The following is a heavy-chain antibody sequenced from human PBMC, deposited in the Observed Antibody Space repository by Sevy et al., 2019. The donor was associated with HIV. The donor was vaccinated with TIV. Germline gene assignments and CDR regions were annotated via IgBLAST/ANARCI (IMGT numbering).Heavy chain of an antibody. CDR3: ARERKRYSGYDSGASFDY. Sequence: ASVKVSCKASGGTFSSYAISWVRQAPGQGLEWMGGIIPIFGTANYAQKFQGRVTITADKSTSTAYMELSSLGSEDTAVYYCARERKRYSGYDSGASFDYWGQGTLVTVSS. D-gene: IGHD5-12*01. CDR2: IIPIFGTA. CDR1: GGTFSSYA. J-gene: IGHJ4*02. V-gene: IGHV1-69*06.